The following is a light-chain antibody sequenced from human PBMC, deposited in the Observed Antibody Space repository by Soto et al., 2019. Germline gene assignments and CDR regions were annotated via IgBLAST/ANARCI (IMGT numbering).Light chain of an antibody. V-gene: IGLV3-21*04. CDR3: HVWDSSRDHVV. Sequence: SYELTQPPSVSVAPGKTASITCGGNTIGGKTVHWFQQKPGQAPVVVLYYDTHRPSGIPERFSGSNSGNTATLTISRVEAGDEADYYCHVWDSSRDHVVFGGGTKLTVL. CDR1: TIGGKT. CDR2: YDT. J-gene: IGLJ3*02.